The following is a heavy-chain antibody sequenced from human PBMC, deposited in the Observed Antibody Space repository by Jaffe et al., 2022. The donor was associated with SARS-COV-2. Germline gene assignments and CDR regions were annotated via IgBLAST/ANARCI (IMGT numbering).Heavy chain of an antibody. CDR3: AKDSIPAAIQAHGTAGGMDV. J-gene: IGHJ6*02. CDR1: GFTFSSYA. D-gene: IGHD2-2*02. CDR2: ISGSGGST. V-gene: IGHV3-23*01. Sequence: EVQLLESGGGLVQPGGSLRLSCAASGFTFSSYAMSWVRQAPGKGLEWVSAISGSGGSTYYADSVKGRFTISRDNSKNTLYLQMNSLRAEDTAVYYCAKDSIPAAIQAHGTAGGMDVWGQGTTVTVSS.